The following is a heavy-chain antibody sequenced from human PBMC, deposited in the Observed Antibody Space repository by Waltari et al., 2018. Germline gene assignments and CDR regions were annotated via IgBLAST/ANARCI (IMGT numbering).Heavy chain of an antibody. CDR1: GFTFGRYW. V-gene: IGHV3-7*04. D-gene: IGHD6-19*01. J-gene: IGHJ4*02. CDR3: AREEGQWLGWEFDY. Sequence: EVQLVESGGGLVQPGGSLRLSCAASGFTFGRYWMVWVRQAPGKGLEWVANIKQDGSEKYYLDSVKGRFTISRDNAKNSLYLQMHSLRAEDTAVYYCAREEGQWLGWEFDYWGQGTLVTVSS. CDR2: IKQDGSEK.